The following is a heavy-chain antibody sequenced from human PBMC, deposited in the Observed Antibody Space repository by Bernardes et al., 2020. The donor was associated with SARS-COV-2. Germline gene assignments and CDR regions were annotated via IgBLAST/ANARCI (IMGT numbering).Heavy chain of an antibody. CDR1: GFTFSSYA. CDR3: ARELPLSGYYYGMDV. D-gene: IGHD1-26*01. J-gene: IGHJ6*02. Sequence: GGSLRLSCAASGFTFSSYAMHWVRQAPGKGLEYVSAISSNGGSTYYANSVKGRFTISRDNSKNTLYLQMGSLRAEDMAVYYCARELPLSGYYYGMDVWGQGTTVTVSS. CDR2: ISSNGGST. V-gene: IGHV3-64*01.